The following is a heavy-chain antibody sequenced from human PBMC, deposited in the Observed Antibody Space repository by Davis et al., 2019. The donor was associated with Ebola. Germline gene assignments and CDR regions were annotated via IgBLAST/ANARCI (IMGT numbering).Heavy chain of an antibody. V-gene: IGHV1-69*06. CDR1: RGTFSSYA. J-gene: IGHJ5*02. CDR2: VIPMSGTT. Sequence: AASVQVSCKASRGTFSSYAIGWVRQAPGQGLEWMGRVIPMSGTTNYAQKFEDRVTITADKSTDVSYMELTRRTYEDTAMYYYAREAVSASTVGNWFAPWGQGTLVTVSS. D-gene: IGHD4-17*01. CDR3: AREAVSASTVGNWFAP.